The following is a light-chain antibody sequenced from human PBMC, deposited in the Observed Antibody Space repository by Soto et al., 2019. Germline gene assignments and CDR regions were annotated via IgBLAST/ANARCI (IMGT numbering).Light chain of an antibody. CDR1: PGISSY. Sequence: AIRMTQSPSSFSASTGDRVTITCRASPGISSYLAWYQQKPGKAPKLRIYAASTLQSGVPSRFRGSGSCTDFTPTITCLQSEDFATYYCQQYYSYTLTFGGGTQVEIK. CDR3: QQYYSYTLT. J-gene: IGKJ4*01. CDR2: AAS. V-gene: IGKV1-8*01.